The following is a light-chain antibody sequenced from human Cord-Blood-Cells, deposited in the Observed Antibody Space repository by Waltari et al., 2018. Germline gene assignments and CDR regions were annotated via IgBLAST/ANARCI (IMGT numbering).Light chain of an antibody. CDR2: EGS. V-gene: IGLV2-23*01. Sequence: QSALTQPASVSGSPGQSLTISCPGTSRDFGSSTLLSWYRQHPGKAPKLMIDEGSTRPSGVSNRFSGSKSGNTASLTISGLQAEDEADDYCCSYAGSSTYYIFGTGTKVTVL. CDR1: SRDFGSSTL. J-gene: IGLJ1*01. CDR3: CSYAGSSTYYI.